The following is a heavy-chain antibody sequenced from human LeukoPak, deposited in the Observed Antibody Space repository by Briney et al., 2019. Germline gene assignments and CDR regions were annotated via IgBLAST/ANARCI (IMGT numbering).Heavy chain of an antibody. V-gene: IGHV4-38-2*01. CDR3: ARYTGTNWGYSFDY. CDR1: GYSISSGYY. Sequence: SETLSLTCAVSGYSISSGYYWSWIRQPPGKGLEWIATIHHSGMTYYNPSLKSRVTISVDTSKNQFSLKLSSVTAASTAVYYCARYTGTNWGYSFDYWGQGTLVTVSS. CDR2: IHHSGMT. D-gene: IGHD7-27*01. J-gene: IGHJ4*02.